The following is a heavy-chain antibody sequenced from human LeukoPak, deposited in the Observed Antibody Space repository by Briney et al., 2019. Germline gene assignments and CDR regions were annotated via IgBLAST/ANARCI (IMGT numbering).Heavy chain of an antibody. J-gene: IGHJ4*02. Sequence: GGSLRLSCAASGFTFSSYEMNWVRQAPGKGLEWVAVISYDGSNKYYADSVKGRFTISRDNSKNTLYLQMNSPRAEDTAVYYCARGPGSSGYWDYWGQGTLVTVSS. V-gene: IGHV3-30*04. CDR3: ARGPGSSGYWDY. D-gene: IGHD3-22*01. CDR2: ISYDGSNK. CDR1: GFTFSSYE.